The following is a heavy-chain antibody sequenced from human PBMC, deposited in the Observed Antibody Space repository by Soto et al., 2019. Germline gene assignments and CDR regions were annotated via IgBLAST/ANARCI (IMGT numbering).Heavy chain of an antibody. CDR3: TRGGSLYDRTKGDY. V-gene: IGHV3-11*01. CDR2: VDRTGSPL. CDR1: GFTFSDYY. J-gene: IGHJ4*02. D-gene: IGHD3-16*01. Sequence: QVQLVESGGGLVTPGGSLRLSCAASGFTFSDYYMGWVRKAPGKGLEWISFVDRTGSPLFYADSVKGRFTISRDNAKNSLFLQMNSLRVEDTAVYSCTRGGSLYDRTKGDYWGPGPQVTVSS.